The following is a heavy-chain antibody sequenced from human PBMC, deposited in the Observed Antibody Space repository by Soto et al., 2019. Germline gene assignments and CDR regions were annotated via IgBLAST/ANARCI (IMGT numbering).Heavy chain of an antibody. CDR1: GFTFSSYW. CDR2: ISSNGVGT. D-gene: IGHD6-6*01. V-gene: IGHV3-64*01. CDR3: ARRARPDFYYMDV. Sequence: GGSLRLSCAASGFTFSSYWMSWVRQAPGKGLEYVSGISSNGVGTYYANSVQGRFTIPRDNSKNTVYLQMGSLRPEDMAVYYCARRARPDFYYMDVWGKGTTVTVSS. J-gene: IGHJ6*03.